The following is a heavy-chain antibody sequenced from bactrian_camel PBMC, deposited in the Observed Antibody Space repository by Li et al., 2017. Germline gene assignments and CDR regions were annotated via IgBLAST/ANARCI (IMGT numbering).Heavy chain of an antibody. D-gene: IGHD7*01. CDR3: VKGSGHGDNWSEGFGY. V-gene: IGHV3S40*01. CDR2: IARGGSTS. Sequence: VQLVESGGGLVQPGGSLRLSCAASGFTFSTHAMNWVRQAPGKGLEWVSLIARGGSTSMYADSVKGRATISRDNTKNTVYLQMDSLKPEDTAVYYCVKGSGHGDNWSEGFGYWGQGTQVTVS. J-gene: IGHJ6*01. CDR1: GFTFSTHA.